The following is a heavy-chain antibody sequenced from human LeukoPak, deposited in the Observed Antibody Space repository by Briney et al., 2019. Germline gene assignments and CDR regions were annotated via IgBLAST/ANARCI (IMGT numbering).Heavy chain of an antibody. J-gene: IGHJ4*02. Sequence: SETLSLTCTVSGGSISSYYWSWIRQPPGKGLEWIGYIYYSGSTNHNPSLKSRVTISVDTSKNQFSLKLSSVTAADTAVYYCARSIWFGELLPDYWGQGTLVTVSS. D-gene: IGHD3-10*01. CDR1: GGSISSYY. CDR2: IYYSGST. V-gene: IGHV4-59*08. CDR3: ARSIWFGELLPDY.